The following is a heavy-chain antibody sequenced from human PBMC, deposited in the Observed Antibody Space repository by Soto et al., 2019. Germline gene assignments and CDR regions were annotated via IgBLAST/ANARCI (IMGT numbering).Heavy chain of an antibody. V-gene: IGHV1-2*04. CDR3: ARGHSTDCSNGVCSFFYNHEMDV. Sequence: ASVKVSCKASGYSFTDYHLHWVRPAPGQGLEWLGRINPNSGGTSTAQKFQGWVTMTRDRSISTVYMELTRLRSDDTAVYFCARGHSTDCSNGVCSFFYNHEMDVWG. J-gene: IGHJ6*02. CDR1: GYSFTDYH. CDR2: INPNSGGT. D-gene: IGHD2-8*01.